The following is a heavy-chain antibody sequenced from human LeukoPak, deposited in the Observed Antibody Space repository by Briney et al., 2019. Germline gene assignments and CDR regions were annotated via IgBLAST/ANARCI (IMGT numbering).Heavy chain of an antibody. CDR1: GYCFATRW. Sequence: GGSLKISCKGSGYCFATRWVAWVRQLPGKGLEWMGIIYPDDSDARYSPSFQGQVTISADKSISTAYLQWSSLKASDTAMYYCARNAPGIAAAGPNDYWGQGTLVTVSS. V-gene: IGHV5-51*01. CDR2: IYPDDSDA. J-gene: IGHJ4*02. D-gene: IGHD6-13*01. CDR3: ARNAPGIAAAGPNDY.